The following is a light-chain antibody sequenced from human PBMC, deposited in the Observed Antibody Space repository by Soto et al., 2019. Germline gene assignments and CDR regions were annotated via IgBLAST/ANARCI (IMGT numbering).Light chain of an antibody. CDR1: SSDVGGYNY. J-gene: IGLJ3*02. CDR3: SSYTSSSTHWV. CDR2: EVS. Sequence: QSALTQPASVSGSPGQSITISCTGTSSDVGGYNYVSWYQQHPGKAPKLMIYEVSNRPSGVSNRFSGSKSGNTASLTSSGVQAEDEADDYCSSYTSSSTHWVFGGGTKLTVL. V-gene: IGLV2-14*01.